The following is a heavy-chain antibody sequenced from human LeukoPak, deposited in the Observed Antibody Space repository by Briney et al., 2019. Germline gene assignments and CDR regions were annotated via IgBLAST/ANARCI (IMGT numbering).Heavy chain of an antibody. V-gene: IGHV4-39*07. D-gene: IGHD6-19*01. Sequence: SETLSLTCTVSGGSISSSSYYWGWIRQPPGKGLEWIGSIYYSGSTYYNPSLKSRVTISVDTSKNQFSLKLSSVTAADTAVYYCARDYGSSGWYWGQGTPVTVSS. CDR2: IYYSGST. CDR3: ARDYGSSGWY. CDR1: GGSISSSSYY. J-gene: IGHJ4*02.